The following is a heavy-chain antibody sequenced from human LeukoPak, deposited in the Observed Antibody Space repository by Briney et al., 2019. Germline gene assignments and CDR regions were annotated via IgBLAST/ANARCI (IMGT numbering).Heavy chain of an antibody. D-gene: IGHD6-19*01. CDR2: INPNSGGT. V-gene: IGHV1-2*02. J-gene: IGHJ4*02. CDR3: ARDHVAVAGVGMFDY. CDR1: GYTFTGYY. Sequence: ASVKVSCEASGYTFTGYYMHWVRQAPGQGLEWMGWINPNSGGTNYAQKLQGRVTMTTDTSTSTAYMELRSLRSDDTAVYYCARDHVAVAGVGMFDYWGQGTLVTVSS.